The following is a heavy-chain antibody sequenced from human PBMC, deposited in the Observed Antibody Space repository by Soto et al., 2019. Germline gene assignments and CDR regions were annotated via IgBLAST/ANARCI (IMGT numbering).Heavy chain of an antibody. CDR2: ISAYNGNT. CDR3: ARGGTPIDY. CDR1: GYTFTNFG. V-gene: IGHV1-18*01. D-gene: IGHD3-16*01. J-gene: IGHJ4*02. Sequence: QVQLVQSGAEVKKPGASVKVSCKASGYTFTNFGISWVRQAPGQGLEWMGWISAYNGNTNYAQNFQGRVTMTTDTSTSTADMELRSLRSDDTAVDYWARGGTPIDYWGQGTLVTVSS.